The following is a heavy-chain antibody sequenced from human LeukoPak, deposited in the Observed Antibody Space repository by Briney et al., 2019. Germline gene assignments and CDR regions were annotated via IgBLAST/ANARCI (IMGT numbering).Heavy chain of an antibody. Sequence: GSLRLSCAASGFTFSNAWMSWVRQAPGKGLEWVGRIKSKTDGGTTDYAAPVKGRFTISRDDSKNTLYLQMNSLKTEDTAVYYCTGGWELEMGAFDIWGQGTMVTVSS. V-gene: IGHV3-15*01. D-gene: IGHD1-26*01. CDR1: GFTFSNAW. J-gene: IGHJ3*02. CDR2: IKSKTDGGTT. CDR3: TGGWELEMGAFDI.